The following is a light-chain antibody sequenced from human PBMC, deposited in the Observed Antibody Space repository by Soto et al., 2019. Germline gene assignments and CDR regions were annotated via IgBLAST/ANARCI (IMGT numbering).Light chain of an antibody. Sequence: QSALTQPASVSGSPGQSITISCTGTSNDVGGYNYVSWYQQQPGKAPKIIIYEVSHRPSGISNRFSGSKSGNTASLTISGLHVEDEADYYCSSHSATSPYVFGTGTKLTVL. CDR3: SSHSATSPYV. CDR2: EVS. CDR1: SNDVGGYNY. J-gene: IGLJ1*01. V-gene: IGLV2-14*01.